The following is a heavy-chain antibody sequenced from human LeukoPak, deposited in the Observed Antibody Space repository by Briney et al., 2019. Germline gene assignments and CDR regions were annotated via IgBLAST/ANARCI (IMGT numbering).Heavy chain of an antibody. Sequence: PGGSLRLSCAASGFTFSSYAMSWVRQVPGKGLEWVAVIWYDGSNKYYADSVKGRFTISRDNSKNTLYLQMNSLRAEDTAVYYCAKDLTEGVLSMDVWGQGTTVTVSS. CDR1: GFTFSSYA. CDR3: AKDLTEGVLSMDV. V-gene: IGHV3-33*06. CDR2: IWYDGSNK. D-gene: IGHD3-9*01. J-gene: IGHJ6*02.